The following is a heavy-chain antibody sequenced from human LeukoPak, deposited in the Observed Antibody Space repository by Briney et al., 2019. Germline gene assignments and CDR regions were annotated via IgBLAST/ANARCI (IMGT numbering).Heavy chain of an antibody. V-gene: IGHV4-59*01. CDR3: ARAPSPYDFGNDYYYGMDV. D-gene: IGHD3-3*01. Sequence: SETLSLTCTVSGGSISSYYWSWIRQPPGKGLEWIGYIYYSGSTNYNPSLKSRVTISVDTSKNQFSLKLSSVTAADTAVYYCARAPSPYDFGNDYYYGMDVWGQGTTVTVSS. CDR1: GGSISSYY. J-gene: IGHJ6*02. CDR2: IYYSGST.